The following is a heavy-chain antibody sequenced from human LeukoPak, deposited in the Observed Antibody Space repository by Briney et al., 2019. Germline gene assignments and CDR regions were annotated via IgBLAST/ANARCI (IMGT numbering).Heavy chain of an antibody. J-gene: IGHJ4*02. CDR1: GFTFGDYA. D-gene: IGHD6-13*01. CDR2: IRSKAYGGTT. CDR3: TRVLERSGSWFPDYYFDY. V-gene: IGHV3-49*03. Sequence: GGSLRLSCTASGFTFGDYAMSWFRQAPGKGLEWVGFIRSKAYGGTTEYAASVKGRFTISRDDSKSIAYLQMNSLKTEDTAVYYCTRVLERSGSWFPDYYFDYWGQGTLVTVSS.